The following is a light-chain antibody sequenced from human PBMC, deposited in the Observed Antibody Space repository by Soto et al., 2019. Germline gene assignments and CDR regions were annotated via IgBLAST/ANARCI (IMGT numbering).Light chain of an antibody. CDR1: QSVSSN. J-gene: IGKJ1*01. Sequence: IEMTQSPATLSVPPGDTATLSCRASQSVSSNVAWYQRRPGQAPRLLIYGASTRATGIPARFSGSGSGTHFTLTISSLQSEDFALYYCQQYNNWPPWTFGKGTKVEIK. CDR2: GAS. CDR3: QQYNNWPPWT. V-gene: IGKV3-15*01.